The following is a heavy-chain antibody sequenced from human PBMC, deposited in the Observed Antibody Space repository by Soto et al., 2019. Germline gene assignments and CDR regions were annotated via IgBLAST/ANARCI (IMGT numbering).Heavy chain of an antibody. Sequence: QVQLLQSGAEMKKPGSSVTVSCHASGDTFSTHSITWVRQAPGQGLEWVGRIIPLLGLADYAQKFLGRVTMRADKATSPAYLVLSSQTSKDTALSYRARDQHFSVSTCVGCPDVWGTGTGVTVSS. V-gene: IGHV1-69*04. J-gene: IGHJ6*03. D-gene: IGHD3-3*02. CDR2: IIPLLGLA. CDR3: ARDQHFSVSTCVGCPDV. CDR1: GDTFSTHS.